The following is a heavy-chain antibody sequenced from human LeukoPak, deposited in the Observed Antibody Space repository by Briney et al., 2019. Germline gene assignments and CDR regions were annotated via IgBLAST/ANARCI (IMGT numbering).Heavy chain of an antibody. D-gene: IGHD3-9*01. CDR2: ISGSGGST. CDR3: AKDVRYFDWLIFDY. Sequence: GGSLRLSCAASGFTFSSYAMSWVCQAPGKGLEWVSAISGSGGSTYYADSVKGRFTISRDNPKNTLYLQMNSLRAEDTAVYYCAKDVRYFDWLIFDYWGQGTLVTVSS. CDR1: GFTFSSYA. J-gene: IGHJ4*02. V-gene: IGHV3-23*01.